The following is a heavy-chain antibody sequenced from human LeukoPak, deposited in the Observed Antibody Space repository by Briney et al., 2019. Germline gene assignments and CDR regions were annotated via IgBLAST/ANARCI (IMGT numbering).Heavy chain of an antibody. D-gene: IGHD6-6*01. CDR2: IYYSGST. V-gene: IGHV4-61*05. Sequence: KSSETLSLTCTVSSGSISSSSYYWGWIRQPPGKGLEWIGYIYYSGSTNYNPSLKSRVIISVDTSKNQFSLKLSSVAAADTAVYYCARGGAARLHLQNWGQGTLVTVSS. CDR3: ARGGAARLHLQN. J-gene: IGHJ1*01. CDR1: SGSISSSSYY.